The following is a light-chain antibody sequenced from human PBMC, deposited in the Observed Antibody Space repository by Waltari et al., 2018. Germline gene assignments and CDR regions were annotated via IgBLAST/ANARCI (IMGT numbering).Light chain of an antibody. CDR2: AAS. V-gene: IGKV3-11*01. J-gene: IGKJ4*01. CDR3: QQRSNWPRVFLT. Sequence: EIVLTQSPATLSLSPGERATLSCRASQSVSSYLAWYQQKPGQAPRLLIYAASNRATGIPARFSGSGSGTDFTLTISSLEPEDFAVYYCQQRSNWPRVFLTFGGGTKVEIK. CDR1: QSVSSY.